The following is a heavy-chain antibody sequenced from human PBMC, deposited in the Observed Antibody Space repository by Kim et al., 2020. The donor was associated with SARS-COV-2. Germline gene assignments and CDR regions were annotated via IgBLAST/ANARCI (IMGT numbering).Heavy chain of an antibody. Sequence: GGSLRLSCAASGFTFSDYYMSWIRQAPGKGLEWVSYISTSSTYTNYADSVKGRFTISRDNAQNSLFLQMSGLRAEDTAVYYCATDVAEYGSGSSLKFQGHDYWGQGPLVTVSS. J-gene: IGHJ4*02. CDR1: GFTFSDYY. V-gene: IGHV3-11*06. CDR2: ISTSSTYT. D-gene: IGHD3-10*01. CDR3: ATDVAEYGSGSSLKFQGHDY.